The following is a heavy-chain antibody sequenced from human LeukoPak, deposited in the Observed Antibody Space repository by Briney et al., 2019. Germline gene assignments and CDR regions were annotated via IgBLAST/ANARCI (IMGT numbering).Heavy chain of an antibody. CDR1: GYTFTSYG. Sequence: ASVKVSCKASGYTFTSYGISWVRQAPGQGLEWMGWISAYNGNTNYAQKLQGRVAMTTDTSTSTAYVELRSLRSDGTAVYYCARDRDTMIVVGNYFDYWGQGTLVTVLS. D-gene: IGHD3-22*01. CDR3: ARDRDTMIVVGNYFDY. V-gene: IGHV1-18*01. J-gene: IGHJ4*02. CDR2: ISAYNGNT.